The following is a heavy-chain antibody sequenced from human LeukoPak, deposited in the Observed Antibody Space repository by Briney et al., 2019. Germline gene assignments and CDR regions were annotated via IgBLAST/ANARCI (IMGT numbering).Heavy chain of an antibody. Sequence: PGRSLRLSCAASGFTFSSYGMHWVRQAPGKGLEWVAVISYDGSNKYYADSVKGRFTISRDNSKNTLYLQMNSLRAEDTAVYYCARFQGSSWRYFDLWGRGTLVTVSS. CDR3: ARFQGSSWRYFDL. D-gene: IGHD3-10*01. CDR2: ISYDGSNK. CDR1: GFTFSSYG. V-gene: IGHV3-30*03. J-gene: IGHJ2*01.